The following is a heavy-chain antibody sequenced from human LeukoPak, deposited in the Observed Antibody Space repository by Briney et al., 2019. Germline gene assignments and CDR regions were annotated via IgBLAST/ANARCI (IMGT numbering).Heavy chain of an antibody. CDR3: ARSTMIVVVPDLEYYGMDV. Sequence: ASVKVSCKASGYTFTSYGISWVRQAPGQGLEWMGWISAYNGNTNYAQKLQGRVTMTTDTSTSTAYMELRSLRSEDTAVYYCARSTMIVVVPDLEYYGMDVWGQGTTVTVSS. V-gene: IGHV1-18*01. CDR1: GYTFTSYG. CDR2: ISAYNGNT. D-gene: IGHD3-22*01. J-gene: IGHJ6*02.